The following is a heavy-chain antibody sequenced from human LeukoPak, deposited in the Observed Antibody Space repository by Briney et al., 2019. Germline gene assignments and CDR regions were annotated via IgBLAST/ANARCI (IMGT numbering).Heavy chain of an antibody. Sequence: ASVKVSCKASGYTFTNYYIHWVRQAPGPGLEWMAIINPSSGSTNYAQQFQGRVTMTRDTSTSTVYMELSSLRSEDTAMYYCAREYSNSQFDYWGQGTLVTVSS. CDR3: AREYSNSQFDY. J-gene: IGHJ4*02. D-gene: IGHD6-13*01. V-gene: IGHV1-46*01. CDR1: GYTFTNYY. CDR2: INPSSGST.